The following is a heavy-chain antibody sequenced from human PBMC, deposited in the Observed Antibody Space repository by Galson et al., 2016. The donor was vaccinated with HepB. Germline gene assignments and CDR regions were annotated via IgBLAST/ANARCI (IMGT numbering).Heavy chain of an antibody. D-gene: IGHD3-22*01. Sequence: SLRLSCAAAGFTFSSYAMSWVRQAPGKGLEWVSALSGSGGSTYYADSVKGRFTISRDNSKSTLYLQMNSLRSEDTAVYYCAADTTGGFDSGGLWWFDPWGQGTLVTVSS. CDR2: LSGSGGST. V-gene: IGHV3-23*01. CDR1: GFTFSSYA. J-gene: IGHJ5*02. CDR3: AADTTGGFDSGGLWWFDP.